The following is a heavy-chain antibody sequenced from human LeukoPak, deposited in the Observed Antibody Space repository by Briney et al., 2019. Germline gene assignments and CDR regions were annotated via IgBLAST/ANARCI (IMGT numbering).Heavy chain of an antibody. J-gene: IGHJ4*02. CDR2: IKSDESTT. D-gene: IGHD3-3*01. CDR3: AKSLYDFWSGYYFDY. V-gene: IGHV3-74*01. Sequence: PGGSLRLSCAASGFTFSSYWMHWVRQAPGKGLVWVSRIKSDESTTNYADSVKGRFTLSRDNAKNTLYLQMNSLRAEDTAVYYCAKSLYDFWSGYYFDYWGQGTLVTVSS. CDR1: GFTFSSYW.